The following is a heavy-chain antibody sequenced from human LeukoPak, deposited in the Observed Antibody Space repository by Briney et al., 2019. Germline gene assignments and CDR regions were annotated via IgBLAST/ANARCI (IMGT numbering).Heavy chain of an antibody. CDR1: GGSIISYY. Sequence: SETLSLTCTVFGGSIISYYGSCIRQPPGKGLEWIGYIYYSGSTNYNPSLKSRVTISVDTSKNQFSLKLCSGTAGYTAVYYCARDPGHGSWDWGQGTLVTVSS. J-gene: IGHJ4*02. CDR3: ARDPGHGSWD. D-gene: IGHD3-10*01. CDR2: IYYSGST. V-gene: IGHV4-59*01.